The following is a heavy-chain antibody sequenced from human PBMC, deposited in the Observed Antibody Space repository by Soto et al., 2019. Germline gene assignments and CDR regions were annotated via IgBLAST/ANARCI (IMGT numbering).Heavy chain of an antibody. Sequence: QVQLQQSGPGLVKPSQTLSLTCAISGDSVSSNSAAWNWIRQSPSRGLEWLGRTYYRSKWFNDFAGSLKSRMTINPDTSKNQFSLQLNSVTPEDTAVYYCAREPELGIRVAYLDYWGQGTLVTVSS. D-gene: IGHD7-27*01. J-gene: IGHJ4*02. CDR2: TYYRSKWFN. CDR1: GDSVSSNSAA. V-gene: IGHV6-1*01. CDR3: AREPELGIRVAYLDY.